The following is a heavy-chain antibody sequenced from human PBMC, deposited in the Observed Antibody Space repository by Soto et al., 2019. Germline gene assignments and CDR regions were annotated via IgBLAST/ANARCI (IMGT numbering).Heavy chain of an antibody. CDR3: ARDYNYGSGSYYEAYYYYGMDV. Sequence: GSLRLSCAASGFTFSSYGMHWVRQAPGKGLEWVAVIWYDGSNKYYADSVKGRFTISRDNSKNTLYLQMNSLRAEDTAVYYCARDYNYGSGSYYEAYYYYGMDVWGQGTTVTVSS. V-gene: IGHV3-33*01. D-gene: IGHD3-10*01. J-gene: IGHJ6*02. CDR2: IWYDGSNK. CDR1: GFTFSSYG.